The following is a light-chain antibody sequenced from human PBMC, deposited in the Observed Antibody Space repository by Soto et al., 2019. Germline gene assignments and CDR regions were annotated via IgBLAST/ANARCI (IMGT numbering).Light chain of an antibody. V-gene: IGKV1-17*03. Sequence: DVQMTQSPSSVSASVGDRVTITCRASQDIATWIAWYQQKPGKAPKCLIYAVSSLRSGVPSRFSGSGSGTEFTLTISSLQPEDFATYYCLQHNSYPRTFGQGTKVDIK. CDR3: LQHNSYPRT. CDR1: QDIATW. J-gene: IGKJ1*01. CDR2: AVS.